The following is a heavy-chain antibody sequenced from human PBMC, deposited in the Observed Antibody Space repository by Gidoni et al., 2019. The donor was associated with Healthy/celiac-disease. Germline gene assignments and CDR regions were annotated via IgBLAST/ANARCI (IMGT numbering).Heavy chain of an antibody. CDR3: ARDGYCSSTSCSWGFDY. J-gene: IGHJ4*02. V-gene: IGHV3-64*01. CDR1: GFTFSSYA. CDR2: ISSNGGST. Sequence: EVQLVESGGGLVQPGGSLRLSCAAYGFTFSSYAMHWVRQAPGKGLEYVSAISSNGGSTYYANSVKGRFTISRDNSKNTLYLQMGSLRAEDMAVYYCARDGYCSSTSCSWGFDYWGQGTLVTVSS. D-gene: IGHD2-2*03.